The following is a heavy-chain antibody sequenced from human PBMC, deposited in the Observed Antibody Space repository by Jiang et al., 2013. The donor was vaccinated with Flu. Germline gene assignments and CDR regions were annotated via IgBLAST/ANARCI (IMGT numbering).Heavy chain of an antibody. V-gene: IGHV4-34*01. D-gene: IGHD1-1*01. CDR2: ITQNGGT. CDR3: ARGSSCTSASCHLPTTEKNWFDP. CDR1: GGSLTGYH. Sequence: LLKPSETLSLTCSVSGGSLTGYHGSWIRQPPGEGLEWIGDITQNGGTKYNSSLKSRVTIVLDGSRKQFSLKMTSLTAADTAIYFCARGSSCTSASCHLPTTEKNWFDPWGPEPWSPSPQ. J-gene: IGHJ5*02.